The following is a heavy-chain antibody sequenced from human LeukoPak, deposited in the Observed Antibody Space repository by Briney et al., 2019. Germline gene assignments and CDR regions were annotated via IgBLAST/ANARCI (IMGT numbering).Heavy chain of an antibody. Sequence: GGSLRLSCAASGFTVSSNYMSWVRQAPGKGLERVSVIYSGGSTYYADSVKGRFTISRHNSKNTLYLQMNSLRAEDTAVYYCARDRTYSSSAPSGYWGQGTLVTVSS. J-gene: IGHJ4*02. D-gene: IGHD6-6*01. V-gene: IGHV3-53*04. CDR2: IYSGGST. CDR3: ARDRTYSSSAPSGY. CDR1: GFTVSSNY.